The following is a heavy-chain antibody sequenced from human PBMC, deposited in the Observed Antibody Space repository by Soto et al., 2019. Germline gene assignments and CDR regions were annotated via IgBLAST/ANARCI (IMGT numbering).Heavy chain of an antibody. CDR2: IYYSGST. D-gene: IGHD3-22*01. CDR1: GGSISSGGYY. J-gene: IGHJ5*02. Sequence: TLSLTCTVSGGSISSGGYYWNWIRQHPGKGLEWIGYIYYSGSTYYNPSLKSRVTISVDTSKNQFSLKLSSVTAADTAVYYCARDVYDSSGYYYGPWFDPWGQGTLVTVSS. CDR3: ARDVYDSSGYYYGPWFDP. V-gene: IGHV4-31*03.